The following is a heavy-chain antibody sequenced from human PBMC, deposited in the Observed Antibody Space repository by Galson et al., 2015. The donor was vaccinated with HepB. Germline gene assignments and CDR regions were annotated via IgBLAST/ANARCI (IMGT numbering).Heavy chain of an antibody. CDR3: ARAGVRWLQPASFDF. CDR1: GFSISSDH. Sequence: SLRLSCAASGFSISSDHMSWVRQAPGKGLEWGSFIYNAGSEYYPDSVKGRFTASRHNSKNTLYLQMNSLRPEDTAVYYCARAGVRWLQPASFDFWGQGTLVTVSS. D-gene: IGHD5-24*01. V-gene: IGHV3-53*04. CDR2: IYNAGSE. J-gene: IGHJ4*02.